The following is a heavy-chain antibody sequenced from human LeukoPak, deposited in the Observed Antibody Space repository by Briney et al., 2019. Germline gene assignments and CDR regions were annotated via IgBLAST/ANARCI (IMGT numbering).Heavy chain of an antibody. V-gene: IGHV4-59*11. CDR3: ARDAY. Sequence: SETLSLTCTVSGVSIGSHYWSWIRQSPGKGGEWIGCVYNSGTTVYNPSLTGRVTISVDTSKNQCALNLRSVTAADAAVYYCARDAYWGQGILVSVPS. CDR1: GVSIGSHY. J-gene: IGHJ4*02. CDR2: VYNSGTT.